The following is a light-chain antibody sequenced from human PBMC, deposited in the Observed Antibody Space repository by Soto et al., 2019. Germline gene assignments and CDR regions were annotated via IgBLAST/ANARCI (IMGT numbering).Light chain of an antibody. CDR1: QSVSSN. Sequence: EIVMTQSPATLSVSPGETATLSCRASQSVSSNLAWYQQKPGKAPRLLIYDASTMATGIPARFSGSGSGTDFTLTISSLQSEDFAVYYCQQNNSCPMYTFGEGTKLEIK. V-gene: IGKV3-15*01. J-gene: IGKJ2*01. CDR3: QQNNSCPMYT. CDR2: DAS.